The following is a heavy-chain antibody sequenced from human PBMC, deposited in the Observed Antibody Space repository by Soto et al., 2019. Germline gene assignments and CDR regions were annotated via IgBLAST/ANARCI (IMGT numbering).Heavy chain of an antibody. J-gene: IGHJ5*02. D-gene: IGHD2-8*02. CDR2: IYATGTT. CDR1: GASISGFY. V-gene: IGHV4-4*07. CDR3: VRDGRKTLLDWFDH. Sequence: PSETLSLTCTVSGASISGFYWSWIRKSAGKGLEWIGRIYATGTTDYNPSLKSRVMMSVDTSKKQFSLKLRSVTAADTDVYYCVRDGRKTLLDWFDHRGQGISVTVSS.